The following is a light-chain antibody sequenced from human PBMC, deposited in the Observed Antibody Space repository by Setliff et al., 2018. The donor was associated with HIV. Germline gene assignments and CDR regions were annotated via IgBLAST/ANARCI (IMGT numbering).Light chain of an antibody. CDR2: DNG. V-gene: IGLV3-21*03. CDR1: NIGSKS. CDR3: QVWDSSSDHHV. Sequence: SYELTQPPSVSVAPGKTARITCGGNNIGSKSVHWYQQKPGLAPVLVVYDNGDRPSGIPERFSGSNSGNTATLTISRVEAGDEADYYCQVWDSSSDHHVFGTGTKVTVL. J-gene: IGLJ1*01.